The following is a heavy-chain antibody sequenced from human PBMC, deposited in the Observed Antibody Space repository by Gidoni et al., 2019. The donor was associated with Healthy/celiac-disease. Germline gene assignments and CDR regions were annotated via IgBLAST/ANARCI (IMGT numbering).Heavy chain of an antibody. V-gene: IGHV3-23*01. CDR2: SSGSGGRT. CDR1: GFTFSSYA. D-gene: IGHD6-19*01. CDR3: AKDRTSGWYGRVFDY. Sequence: EVQLLESGGGLVQPGGSLRLSCAASGFTFSSYAMSWVRQAPGKGLEWVSASSGSGGRTYYADAVKGRFTISRDNSKNTLYLQMNSLRAEDTAVYYCAKDRTSGWYGRVFDYWGQGTLVTVSS. J-gene: IGHJ4*02.